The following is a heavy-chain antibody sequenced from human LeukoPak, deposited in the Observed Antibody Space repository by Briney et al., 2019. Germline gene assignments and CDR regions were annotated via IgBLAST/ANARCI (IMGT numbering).Heavy chain of an antibody. CDR2: ISGSGGST. V-gene: IGHV3-23*01. J-gene: IGHJ4*02. CDR3: ATDRERDPSVYYLV. Sequence: PGGSLRLSCAASRFACNKFATSWVRQAPGKGLEWVSAISGSGGSTYYADSVKGRFAISRDNSKNTLFLQMNSLRAEDSAVYYCATDRERDPSVYYLVGGQGTLITVSS. CDR1: RFACNKFA. D-gene: IGHD3-22*01.